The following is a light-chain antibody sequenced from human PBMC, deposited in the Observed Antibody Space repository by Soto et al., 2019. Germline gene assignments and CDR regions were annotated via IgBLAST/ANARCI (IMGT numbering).Light chain of an antibody. V-gene: IGKV3-20*01. CDR3: HQRET. Sequence: EIVLTQSPGTLSLSPGERATLSCKASQSVSNTYLAWYQHKPGQAPRLLIYGASSRATGIPDRFSGSGSGTDFTLTISRLEPEDLAVYYCHQRETFGQGTKVEIK. J-gene: IGKJ1*01. CDR1: QSVSNTY. CDR2: GAS.